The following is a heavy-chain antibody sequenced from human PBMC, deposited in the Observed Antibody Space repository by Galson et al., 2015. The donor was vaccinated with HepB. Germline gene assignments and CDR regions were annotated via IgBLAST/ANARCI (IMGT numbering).Heavy chain of an antibody. CDR3: AKVGGTYYGSGRPFDY. CDR1: GFTFSSFA. CDR2: ISGSGDST. Sequence: SLRLSCAASGFTFSSFAMSWVRQAPGKGLEWVSSISGSGDSTYYADSVKGRFTISRDNPTHTLYLRVNSLRAEDTAVYYCAKVGGTYYGSGRPFDYWGQGTLVPVSS. V-gene: IGHV3-23*01. J-gene: IGHJ4*02. D-gene: IGHD3-10*01.